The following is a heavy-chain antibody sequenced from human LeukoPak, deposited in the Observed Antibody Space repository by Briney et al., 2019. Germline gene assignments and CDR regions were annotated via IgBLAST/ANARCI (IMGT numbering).Heavy chain of an antibody. D-gene: IGHD2-2*01. Sequence: GGSLRLSCAASGFTFSSYSMNWVRQAPGKGLEWVSYTSSSSSTIYYADSVKGRFTISRDNAKNSLYLQMNSLRDEDTAVYYCALDCSSTSCYYYYYYGMDVWGQGTTVTVSS. CDR1: GFTFSSYS. CDR3: ALDCSSTSCYYYYYYGMDV. V-gene: IGHV3-48*02. CDR2: TSSSSSTI. J-gene: IGHJ6*02.